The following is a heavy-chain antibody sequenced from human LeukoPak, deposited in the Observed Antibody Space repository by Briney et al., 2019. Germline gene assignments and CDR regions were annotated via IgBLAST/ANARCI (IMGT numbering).Heavy chain of an antibody. D-gene: IGHD6-19*01. CDR2: IRYDGSNK. CDR3: AKDGSIAVAGNSGDFDY. Sequence: SRGSLRLSCAASGFTFSSYGMHWVRQAPGKGLEWVAFIRYDGSNKYYADSVKGRFTISRDNSKNTLYLQMNSLRAEDTAVYYCAKDGSIAVAGNSGDFDYWGQGTLVTVSS. CDR1: GFTFSSYG. J-gene: IGHJ4*02. V-gene: IGHV3-30*02.